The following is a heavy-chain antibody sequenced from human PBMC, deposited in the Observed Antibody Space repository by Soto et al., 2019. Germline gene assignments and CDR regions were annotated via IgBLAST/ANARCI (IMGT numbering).Heavy chain of an antibody. D-gene: IGHD3-10*01. CDR3: ARAVTWGLDV. CDR2: ISRSSTGI. V-gene: IGHV3-48*02. Sequence: EVQLVESGGGLVQPGGSLRLSCAASGFTFSLYSMSWVRQAPGKGLEWVSYISRSSTGIHYADSVKGRFTISRDDATNSMHLQMKSLRDGDTAVYYWARAVTWGLDVWGQGTTVSISS. J-gene: IGHJ6*02. CDR1: GFTFSLYS.